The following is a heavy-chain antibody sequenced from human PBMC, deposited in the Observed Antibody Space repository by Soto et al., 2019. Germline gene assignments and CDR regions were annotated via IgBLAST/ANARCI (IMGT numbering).Heavy chain of an antibody. CDR1: GFTFSSSS. J-gene: IGHJ6*02. V-gene: IGHV3-48*01. CDR3: GGSGAYYDILTGEYYYYYGMDV. Sequence: EVQLVESGGGLVQPGGSLRLSCAASGFTFSSSSLNCVRHAPGKGLEWVSYISSSSSTIYYADPVKGRFTISRDKAKNSLYLQRASLKAGGTAVYCCGGSGAYYDILTGEYYYYYGMDVWGQGTTVTVSS. CDR2: ISSSSSTI. D-gene: IGHD3-9*01.